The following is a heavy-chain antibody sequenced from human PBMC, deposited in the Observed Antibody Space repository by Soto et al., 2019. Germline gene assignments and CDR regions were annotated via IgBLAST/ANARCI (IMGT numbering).Heavy chain of an antibody. CDR2: ISDDGSQK. CDR3: AKEAPGGWHFFDT. D-gene: IGHD6-19*01. CDR1: GFTFRTYG. V-gene: IGHV3-30*18. Sequence: GGSLRLSCAASGFTFRTYGMHWVRQAPGKGLEWVALISDDGSQKYYGDSVKGRFTISRDNSKNTLSLRMISLRTEDTSVYYCAKEAPGGWHFFDTWGQGTLVTVSS. J-gene: IGHJ4*02.